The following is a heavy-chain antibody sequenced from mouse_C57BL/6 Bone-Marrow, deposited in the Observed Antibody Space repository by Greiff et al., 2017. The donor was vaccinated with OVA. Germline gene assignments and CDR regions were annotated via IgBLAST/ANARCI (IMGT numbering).Heavy chain of an antibody. CDR3: AREVYYYGSSYRYFDV. CDR2: IYPGDGDT. D-gene: IGHD1-1*01. J-gene: IGHJ1*03. V-gene: IGHV1-80*01. CDR1: GYAFSSYW. Sequence: VKLMESGAELVKPGASVKISCKASGYAFSSYWMNWVKQRPGTGLEWIGQIYPGDGDTNYNGKFKGKATLTADKSSSTAYMQLSSLTSEDSAVYFCAREVYYYGSSYRYFDVWGTGTTVTVSS.